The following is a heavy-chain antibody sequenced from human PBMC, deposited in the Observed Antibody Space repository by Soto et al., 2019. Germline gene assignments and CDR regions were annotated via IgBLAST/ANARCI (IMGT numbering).Heavy chain of an antibody. J-gene: IGHJ6*02. Sequence: LKISCKGSGYSFTSYWIGWVRQMPGKGLEWMGIIYPGDSDARYSPSFQGQVTISADKSISTAYLQWSSLKASDTAMYYCARANRIAAAGTYGMDVWGQGTTVTVSS. D-gene: IGHD6-13*01. CDR3: ARANRIAAAGTYGMDV. CDR2: IYPGDSDA. V-gene: IGHV5-51*01. CDR1: GYSFTSYW.